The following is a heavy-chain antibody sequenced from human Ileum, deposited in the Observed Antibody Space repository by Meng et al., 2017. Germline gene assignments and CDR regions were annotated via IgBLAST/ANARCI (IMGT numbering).Heavy chain of an antibody. V-gene: IGHV1-2*06. CDR2: INPHSGGT. CDR1: GYPSTGYC. D-gene: IGHD6-19*01. Sequence: QVPLVQAGAEGRRLGASVKFSCKASGYPSTGYCLHLERQAPGQGLEWMGRINPHSGGTNYAQKFQGRVTMTRDTSISTAYMELSRLRSDDTAVYYCARDFGIAVAGNIDYWGQGTLVTVSS. J-gene: IGHJ4*02. CDR3: ARDFGIAVAGNIDY.